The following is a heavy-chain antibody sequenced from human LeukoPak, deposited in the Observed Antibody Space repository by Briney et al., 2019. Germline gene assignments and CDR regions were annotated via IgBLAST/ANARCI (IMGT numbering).Heavy chain of an antibody. Sequence: GGSLRLSCAASGFPLVNNWMTWVRQAPGKGLVWVARIKSDGSSTGYADSVKGRFTNSRDNAKNTLYLQMNSLRDEDTAVYYCARGDAHGFDFWGQGTMVTVSS. CDR1: GFPLVNNW. CDR2: IKSDGSST. D-gene: IGHD2-2*01. V-gene: IGHV3-74*01. J-gene: IGHJ3*01. CDR3: ARGDAHGFDF.